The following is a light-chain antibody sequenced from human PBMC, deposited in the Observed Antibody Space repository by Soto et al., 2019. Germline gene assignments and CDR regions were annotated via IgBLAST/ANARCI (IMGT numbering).Light chain of an antibody. CDR3: QQVKTYPRT. CDR1: QAVPNN. J-gene: IGKJ4*01. Sequence: DIHLTQSPSFLSASVGDRVTITCRPSQAVPNNMAWYQQKPGKPPKLLIYEESTLHSGVPSRFSGRKSGTQFTLTIDSLQPEDFATDYWQQVKTYPRTFGGGTKVDIK. CDR2: EES. V-gene: IGKV1-9*01.